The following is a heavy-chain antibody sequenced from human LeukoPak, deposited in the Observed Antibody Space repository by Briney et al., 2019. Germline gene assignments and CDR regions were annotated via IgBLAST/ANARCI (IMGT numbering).Heavy chain of an antibody. CDR1: GGSFSGYY. D-gene: IGHD2-2*01. Sequence: SETLSLTCAVYGGSFSGYYWSWIRQPPGKGLEWIGEMNHSGSTNYNPSLKSRVTISVDTSKNQFSLKLSSVTAADTAVYYCARYRYCSSTSCCRGASMWFDPWGQGTLVTVSS. CDR2: MNHSGST. J-gene: IGHJ5*02. CDR3: ARYRYCSSTSCCRGASMWFDP. V-gene: IGHV4-34*01.